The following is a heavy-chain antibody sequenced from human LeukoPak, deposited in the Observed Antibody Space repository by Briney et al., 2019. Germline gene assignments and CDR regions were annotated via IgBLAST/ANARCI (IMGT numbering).Heavy chain of an antibody. J-gene: IGHJ4*02. V-gene: IGHV1-18*01. Sequence: PLASVKVSCKASGYTFTSYGISWVRQAPGQGLEWMGGISTYNGNTNYAQNFQGRVTMTTDTSTSTSYMELRSLRSDDTAVYYCARDGNRRTTYYYGSGSDYWGQGTLVTVSS. CDR3: ARDGNRRTTYYYGSGSDY. D-gene: IGHD3-10*01. CDR2: ISTYNGNT. CDR1: GYTFTSYG.